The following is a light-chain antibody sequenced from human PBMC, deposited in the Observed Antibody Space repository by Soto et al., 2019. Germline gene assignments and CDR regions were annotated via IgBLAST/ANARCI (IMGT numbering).Light chain of an antibody. Sequence: QSVLTQPASVSGSPGLSITISCTGISSDVGGYNYVSWYQQHPGKAPKLMIYEVSNRPSGVSNRFSGSKSGNTSSLTISGLQAEDAADYYCSSYTSSSTLVVFGKGTKLTVL. J-gene: IGLJ2*01. CDR3: SSYTSSSTLVV. V-gene: IGLV2-14*01. CDR2: EVS. CDR1: SSDVGGYNY.